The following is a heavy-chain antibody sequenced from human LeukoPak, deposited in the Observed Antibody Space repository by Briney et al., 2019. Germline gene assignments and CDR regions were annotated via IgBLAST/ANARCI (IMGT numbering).Heavy chain of an antibody. CDR1: GFTFSNCG. V-gene: IGHV3-30*18. CDR2: ISYDGSNK. J-gene: IGHJ4*02. CDR3: AKGLDIVGVPFDN. Sequence: PGGSLRLSCASSGFTFSNCGMYWVRQAPGRGLEWVAVISYDGSNKYYVDSVKGRFTISRDNSKNTLYLQMNSLRTEDTAVYYCAKGLDIVGVPFDNWGQGTLVTVSS. D-gene: IGHD1-26*01.